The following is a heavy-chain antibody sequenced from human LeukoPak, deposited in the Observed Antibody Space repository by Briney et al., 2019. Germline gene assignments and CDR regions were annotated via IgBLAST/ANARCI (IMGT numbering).Heavy chain of an antibody. CDR1: GFPFSSYG. CDR3: AGSWFYRDYFEY. CDR2: LSYDGGNE. V-gene: IGHV3-30*03. D-gene: IGHD3-10*01. Sequence: PGRSLRLSCAASGFPFSSYGMHWVRQAPGKGLEWVAVLSYDGGNEYYADSVKGRFTISRDNSKNTLYLQMSSLRVEDTAVYYCAGSWFYRDYFEYWGQGTLVTVSS. J-gene: IGHJ4*02.